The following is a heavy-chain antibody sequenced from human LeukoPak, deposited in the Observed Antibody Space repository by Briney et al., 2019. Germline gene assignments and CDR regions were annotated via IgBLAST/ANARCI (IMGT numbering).Heavy chain of an antibody. J-gene: IGHJ4*02. V-gene: IGHV3-48*01. CDR1: GFTFSSYS. D-gene: IGHD6-13*01. CDR3: ARSKQQLVFDY. CDR2: ISSSSSTI. Sequence: GGSLRLSCAASGFTFSSYSMNWVRQAPGKGLEWVSYISSSSSTIYYADSVKGRFTISRDNSKNTLYLQMNSLRAEDTAVYYCARSKQQLVFDYWGQGTLVTVSS.